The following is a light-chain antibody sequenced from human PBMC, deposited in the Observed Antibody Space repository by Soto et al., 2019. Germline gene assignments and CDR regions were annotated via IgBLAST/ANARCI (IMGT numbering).Light chain of an antibody. CDR2: VAS. Sequence: DIQMTQSPSSLSASVGDRVTITCRASQGIIDYVAWFQQKPGKAPKLLIYVASTPQSGVPSRFSGSGSGTAFTRTIISLQPEDVATYYSQKYNSAPQAFGQGTTVEIK. CDR3: QKYNSAPQA. V-gene: IGKV1-27*01. J-gene: IGKJ1*01. CDR1: QGIIDY.